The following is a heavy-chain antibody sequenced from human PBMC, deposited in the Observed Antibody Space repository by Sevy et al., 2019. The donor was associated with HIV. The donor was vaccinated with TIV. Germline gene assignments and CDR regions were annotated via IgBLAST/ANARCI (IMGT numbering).Heavy chain of an antibody. Sequence: SETLSLTCAVSGGSIRNSNKYWGWIRQPPGKGLEWIGTIFYSGSTYYNPSLKSRVTMSVDTSKNQFSLKRGSVTAADTAVYYCARQWLGYYYDSSGKNYFDYWGQGTLVTVSS. V-gene: IGHV4-39*01. CDR3: ARQWLGYYYDSSGKNYFDY. D-gene: IGHD3-22*01. CDR2: IFYSGST. J-gene: IGHJ4*02. CDR1: GGSIRNSNKY.